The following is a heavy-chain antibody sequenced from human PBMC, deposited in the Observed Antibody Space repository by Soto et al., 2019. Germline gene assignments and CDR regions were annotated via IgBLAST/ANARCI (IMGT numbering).Heavy chain of an antibody. V-gene: IGHV3-23*01. Sequence: GGSLRLSCAASGFTFSSYAMSWVRQAPGKGLEWVSAISGSGGSTYYADSVKGRFTISRDNSKNTLYLQMNSLRAEDTAVYYCAKDGNRFFYDFWSGFVYFDYWGQGTLVTVSS. CDR2: ISGSGGST. J-gene: IGHJ4*02. CDR3: AKDGNRFFYDFWSGFVYFDY. D-gene: IGHD3-3*01. CDR1: GFTFSSYA.